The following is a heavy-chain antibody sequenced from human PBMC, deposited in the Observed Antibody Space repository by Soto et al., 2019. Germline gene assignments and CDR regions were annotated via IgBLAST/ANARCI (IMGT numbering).Heavy chain of an antibody. Sequence: GASVKVSCKASGYTFTGHFMHWVRQAPGQGFEWMGWINPNSGGTNYVQRFQGRVSMTRDTSISTAYMELSRLTSDDTAVYYCARDDYGGNSGVLVDFWGQGTRVTVSS. CDR3: ARDDYGGNSGVLVDF. D-gene: IGHD4-17*01. CDR1: GYTFTGHF. CDR2: INPNSGGT. J-gene: IGHJ4*02. V-gene: IGHV1-2*02.